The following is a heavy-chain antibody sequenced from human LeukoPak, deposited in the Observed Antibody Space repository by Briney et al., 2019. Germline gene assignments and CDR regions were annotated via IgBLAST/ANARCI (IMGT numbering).Heavy chain of an antibody. D-gene: IGHD2-2*01. J-gene: IGHJ4*02. CDR3: ARHLSDITSSPNY. CDR2: IYPGDSDT. V-gene: IGHV5-51*01. CDR1: GYRFTNYW. Sequence: GESLKISCKGSGYRFTNYWIGWVRQMPGKGLEWMGIIYPGDSDTRYSPPFQGQVTISVDKSISTAHLQWSSLKASDTAMYYCARHLSDITSSPNYWGPGTLVTVSS.